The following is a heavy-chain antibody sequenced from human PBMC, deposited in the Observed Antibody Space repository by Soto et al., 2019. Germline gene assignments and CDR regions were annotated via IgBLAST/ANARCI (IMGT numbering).Heavy chain of an antibody. CDR3: ARMLGELSLYGTSAYYYYYMDV. V-gene: IGHV2-70*11. J-gene: IGHJ6*03. CDR2: IDWDDDK. Sequence: GSGPTLVNPTQTLTLTCTFSGFSLSTSGMCVSWIRQPPGKALEWLARIDWDDDKYYSTSLKTRLTISKDTSKNQVVLTMTNMDPVDTATYYCARMLGELSLYGTSAYYYYYMDVWGKGTTVTVSS. CDR1: GFSLSTSGMC. D-gene: IGHD3-16*02.